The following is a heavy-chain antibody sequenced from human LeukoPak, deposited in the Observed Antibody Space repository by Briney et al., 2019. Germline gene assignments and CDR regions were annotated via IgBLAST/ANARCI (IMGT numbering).Heavy chain of an antibody. CDR3: ARTFDY. CDR1: GFAFSSSS. Sequence: GGSLRLSCAASGFAFSSSSMNWVRQAPGKGLEWISYISSDSNIIYYADSVKGRFTISRDNAKNALYLQMNSLRAEDTAVYYCARTFDYWGQGTLVTVSS. J-gene: IGHJ4*02. V-gene: IGHV3-48*04. CDR2: ISSDSNII.